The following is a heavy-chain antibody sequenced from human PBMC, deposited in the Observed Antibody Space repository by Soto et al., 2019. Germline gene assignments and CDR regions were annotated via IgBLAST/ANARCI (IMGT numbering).Heavy chain of an antibody. Sequence: EVQLLESGGGLVQPGGSLRLSCAASGFTFSNYAMTWVRQAPGKGLEWVSVITGSGGGTYFVDSVKGRFTISRDNSKNTVYLPMNSLRAEDTAVYYCAKRPLTAAGFDYWGQLTLVTVSS. D-gene: IGHD6-13*01. CDR2: ITGSGGGT. CDR3: AKRPLTAAGFDY. V-gene: IGHV3-23*01. CDR1: GFTFSNYA. J-gene: IGHJ4*02.